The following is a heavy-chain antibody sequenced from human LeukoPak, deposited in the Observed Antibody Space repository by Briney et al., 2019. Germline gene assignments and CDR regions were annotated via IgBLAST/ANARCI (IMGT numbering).Heavy chain of an antibody. J-gene: IGHJ4*02. CDR3: AKDFFYGSGSYYFDY. CDR2: ISGSGGST. Sequence: GGSLRLSCAASGFTFSSYAMSWVRQAPGKGLEWVSAISGSGGSTYYADSVKGRFTISRDNSKNTLYLQMNSLRAEDTAVYYCAKDFFYGSGSYYFDYWGQGTLVTVSS. CDR1: GFTFSSYA. D-gene: IGHD3-10*01. V-gene: IGHV3-23*01.